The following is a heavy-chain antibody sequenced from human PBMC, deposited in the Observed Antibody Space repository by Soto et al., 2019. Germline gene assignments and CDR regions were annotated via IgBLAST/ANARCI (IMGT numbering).Heavy chain of an antibody. CDR3: PREGGYVDY. V-gene: IGHV4-39*02. D-gene: IGHD3-16*01. CDR2: IDESGNT. J-gene: IGHJ4*02. CDR1: GGPIRSSSHS. Sequence: PSETLSLTCTVSGGPIRSSSHSWDWIRQSPGTGLEWIGSIDESGNTYYNPSLTSRVIMSVDTSKNQFSLKLMSVTGADSGFYSCPREGGYVDYWGQGTTVTFSS.